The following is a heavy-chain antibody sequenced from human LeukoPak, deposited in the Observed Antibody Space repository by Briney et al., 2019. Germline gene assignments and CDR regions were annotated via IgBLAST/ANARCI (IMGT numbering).Heavy chain of an antibody. Sequence: GGSLRLSCAASGFTVSSSYMSWVRQAPGRGLEWVSVIYSSGSTYYADSVKGRFTISRDNSKNTLHLQMNTLRAEDTAVYYCASRIATAGSVDYWGQGTLVTVSS. D-gene: IGHD6-13*01. CDR3: ASRIATAGSVDY. CDR1: GFTVSSSY. J-gene: IGHJ4*02. CDR2: IYSSGST. V-gene: IGHV3-53*01.